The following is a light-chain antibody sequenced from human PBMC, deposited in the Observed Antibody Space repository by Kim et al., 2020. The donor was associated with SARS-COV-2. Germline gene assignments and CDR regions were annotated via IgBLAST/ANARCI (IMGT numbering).Light chain of an antibody. J-gene: IGKJ1*01. CDR3: QEYNSWPRT. V-gene: IGKV3-15*01. Sequence: VSPGERATLSCRASQSVSSNLAWYQQKPGQAPRLIIYGASTRASGIPARFSGSGSGTEFTLTISSLQSEDFAVYYCQEYNSWPRTFGQGTKVDIK. CDR1: QSVSSN. CDR2: GAS.